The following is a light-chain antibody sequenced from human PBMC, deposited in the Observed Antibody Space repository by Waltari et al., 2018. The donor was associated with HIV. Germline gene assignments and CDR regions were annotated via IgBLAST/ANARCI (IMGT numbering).Light chain of an antibody. V-gene: IGLV3-21*02. Sequence: SSVLIQPSSLSLPPGQTARIPRGGNNIAATKTVHWYRLNPGQAPVVVSYDDRDQPSGIPDRFSGSSSGDTATLTISRAEAGDEADYYCQVWDGRGDPVIFGGGTKLAVV. CDR1: NIAATKT. CDR2: DDR. J-gene: IGLJ2*01. CDR3: QVWDGRGDPVI.